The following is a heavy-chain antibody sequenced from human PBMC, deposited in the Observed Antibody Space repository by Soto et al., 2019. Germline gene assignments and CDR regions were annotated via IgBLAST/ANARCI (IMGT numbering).Heavy chain of an antibody. D-gene: IGHD3-22*01. V-gene: IGHV1-69*13. CDR2: IIPLFGTA. CDR3: ARGVLYDSRAYYYFY. J-gene: IGHJ4*02. CDR1: GGTFSTYA. Sequence: SVKVSCKASGGTFSTYAIDWVRQAPGQGLEWMGGIIPLFGTAKYAQNFQGRITITADESTNTAYMELRTPRSQDTAVYYCARGVLYDSRAYYYFYWGPGSLVGVCS.